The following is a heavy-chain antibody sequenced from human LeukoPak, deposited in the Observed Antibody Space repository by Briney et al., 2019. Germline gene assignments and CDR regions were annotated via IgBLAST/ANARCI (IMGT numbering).Heavy chain of an antibody. V-gene: IGHV1-2*02. CDR1: GYTFTGYY. Sequence: ASVKVSCKTSGYTFTGYYMHWVRQAPGQGLEWMGWINPNSGGTNYAQKFQGRVTMTRGTSISTAYMELSRLRSDDTAVYYCASDISPVVAATADYWGQGTLVTVSS. CDR3: ASDISPVVAATADY. J-gene: IGHJ4*02. CDR2: INPNSGGT. D-gene: IGHD2-15*01.